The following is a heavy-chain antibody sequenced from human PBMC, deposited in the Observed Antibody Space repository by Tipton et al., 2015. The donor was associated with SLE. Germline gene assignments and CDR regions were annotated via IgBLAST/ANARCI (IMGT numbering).Heavy chain of an antibody. Sequence: TLSLTCTVPGGSISSTSYYWGWIRQPPGKGLEWIGSIYYSGSTYYNPSLMSRVTISVDTPKNQFSLKLSSVTAADTAVYYCARLEHSKHAFDICAQATMVTVSS. V-gene: IGHV4-39*01. CDR1: GGSISSTSYY. D-gene: IGHD1/OR15-1a*01. CDR2: IYYSGST. J-gene: IGHJ3*02. CDR3: ARLEHSKHAFDI.